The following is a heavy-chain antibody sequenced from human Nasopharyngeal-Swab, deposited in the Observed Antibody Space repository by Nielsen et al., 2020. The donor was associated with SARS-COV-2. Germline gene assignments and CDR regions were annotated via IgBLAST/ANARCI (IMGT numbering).Heavy chain of an antibody. Sequence: SETLSLTCTVSGGSVSSGSYYWGWIRQSPGKGLEWIGTINYSGSTYYNPSLKSRVTISVDTSRNQFSLKLSSVTAADTAVYHCARGNIGLIDPFDNWGQGTLVTVSS. CDR1: GGSVSSGSYY. J-gene: IGHJ4*02. CDR3: ARGNIGLIDPFDN. V-gene: IGHV4-39*01. CDR2: INYSGST. D-gene: IGHD2-21*01.